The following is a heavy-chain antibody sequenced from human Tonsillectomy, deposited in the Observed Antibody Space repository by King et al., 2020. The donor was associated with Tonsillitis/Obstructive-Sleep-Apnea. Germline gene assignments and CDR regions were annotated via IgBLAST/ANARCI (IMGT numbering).Heavy chain of an antibody. V-gene: IGHV4-34*01. D-gene: IGHD6-6*01. Sequence: VQLQQWGAGLLKPSGTLSLTCAVYGGSFSGYYWSWIRQPPGKGLEWIGEINHSGSTNYNPSLKSRVTISVDTSKNQFSLDLSSVTAADTAVYHCSRDYTSSPYYYYYMDVWGKGTTVTVSS. CDR2: INHSGST. CDR3: SRDYTSSPYYYYYMDV. J-gene: IGHJ6*03. CDR1: GGSFSGYY.